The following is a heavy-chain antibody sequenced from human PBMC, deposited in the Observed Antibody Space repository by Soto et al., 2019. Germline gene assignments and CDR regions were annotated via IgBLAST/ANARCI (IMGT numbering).Heavy chain of an antibody. CDR2: ISGSGYAT. CDR1: GFTFSSYA. J-gene: IGHJ6*02. CDR3: AKEETVLVNYDYYCGMDV. Sequence: EVQLLESGGGLVQPGGSLRLSCAASGFTFSSYAMSWVRQAPGMGLEWVSVISGSGYATYYADSVKGRFTVSRDNSNNTVYLQMNSLRAEDTAVYYCAKEETVLVNYDYYCGMDVWGQGTTVTVSS. V-gene: IGHV3-23*01. D-gene: IGHD4-17*01.